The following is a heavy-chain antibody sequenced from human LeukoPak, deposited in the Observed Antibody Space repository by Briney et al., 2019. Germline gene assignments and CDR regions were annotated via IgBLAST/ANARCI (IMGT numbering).Heavy chain of an antibody. V-gene: IGHV1-18*01. J-gene: IGHJ4*02. D-gene: IGHD5-24*01. CDR3: ERDRSSRDGYNFFDY. CDR1: GYTFTSYG. Sequence: ASVKVSCKASGYTFTSYGTSWVGQAPGQGLEWMGWISAYNGNTNYAQKLQGRVTMTTDTYTSHAYMGLSSLRPDDTAVYYCERDRSSRDGYNFFDYRGQGTLVTVSS. CDR2: ISAYNGNT.